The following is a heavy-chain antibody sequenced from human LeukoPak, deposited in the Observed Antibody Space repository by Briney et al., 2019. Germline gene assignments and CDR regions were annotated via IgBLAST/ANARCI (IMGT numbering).Heavy chain of an antibody. CDR2: INHSGST. D-gene: IGHD2-2*01. CDR1: GGSFSGYY. V-gene: IGHV4-34*01. Sequence: SETLSLTCAVYGGSFSGYYWSWIRQPPGKGLEWIGEINHSGSTNYNPSLKSRVTISVDTSKNQFSLKLSSVTAADTAVYYCARAGTRGRPYNWFDPWGQGTLVTVSS. CDR3: ARAGTRGRPYNWFDP. J-gene: IGHJ5*02.